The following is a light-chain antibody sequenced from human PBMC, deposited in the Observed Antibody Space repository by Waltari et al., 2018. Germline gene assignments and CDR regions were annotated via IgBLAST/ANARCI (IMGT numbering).Light chain of an antibody. CDR3: QQYGSSLL. J-gene: IGKJ1*01. Sequence: EIVLTQSPGTLSLSPGETATLSCRASQSVSSSYLAWYQQKPGQAPSLLICGASSRATGITDRVSGRGSGTDFTFTISRRGPEDCAVCYCQQYGSSLLFGQGTKVEIK. CDR1: QSVSSSY. CDR2: GAS. V-gene: IGKV3-20*01.